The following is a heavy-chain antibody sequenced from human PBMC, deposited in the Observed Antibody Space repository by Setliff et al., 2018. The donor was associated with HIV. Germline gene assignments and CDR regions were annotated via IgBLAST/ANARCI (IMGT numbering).Heavy chain of an antibody. Sequence: SETLSLTCAVSGYSISSGYYWGWIRQPPGKGLEWIGSIYQSGSTYYNPSLKSRVTISVDTSKNQFSLKMSSVTAADTAVYYCARMYSGYDWSPAGARTRYFDYWGQGTLVAVSS. D-gene: IGHD5-12*01. CDR2: IYQSGST. V-gene: IGHV4-38-2*01. CDR3: ARMYSGYDWSPAGARTRYFDY. CDR1: GYSISSGYY. J-gene: IGHJ4*02.